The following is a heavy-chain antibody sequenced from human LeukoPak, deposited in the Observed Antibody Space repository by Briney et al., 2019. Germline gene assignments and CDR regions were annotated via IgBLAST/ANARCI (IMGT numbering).Heavy chain of an antibody. CDR3: ARGRAAGTFWLDY. Sequence: ASVKVSCKASGYTFSSYGISWVRQAPGQGLEWMGWISGNNSNTNYAQKVQGRVTITTDTSTSTAYMELRSLRSDDTAVYYCARGRAAGTFWLDYWGQGTLVTVSS. V-gene: IGHV1-18*01. J-gene: IGHJ4*02. CDR1: GYTFSSYG. D-gene: IGHD6-13*01. CDR2: ISGNNSNT.